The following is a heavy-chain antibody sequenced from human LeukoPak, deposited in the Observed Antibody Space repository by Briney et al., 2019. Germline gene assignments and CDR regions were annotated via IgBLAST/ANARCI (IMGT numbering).Heavy chain of an antibody. V-gene: IGHV3-30*18. CDR1: GFTFSSYG. J-gene: IGHJ4*02. Sequence: GGSLRLSCAASGFTFSSYGMHWVRQAPGKGLEWVAAISYDGTNKNDADSVKGRFSISRDNSKNTLYLQMNSLRAEDTAVYYCAKEENYDYVWGSYRFYYFDYWGQGTLVTVSS. CDR2: ISYDGTNK. D-gene: IGHD3-16*02. CDR3: AKEENYDYVWGSYRFYYFDY.